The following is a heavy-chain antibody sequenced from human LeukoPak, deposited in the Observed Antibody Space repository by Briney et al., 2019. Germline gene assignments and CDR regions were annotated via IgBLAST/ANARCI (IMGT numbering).Heavy chain of an antibody. CDR2: IKQDGSEK. Sequence: GGSLRLSCAASGFTFSSYWMSWVRQAPGKGLEWVANIKQDGSEKYYVDSVKGRFTISRDNAKNSLYLQMNSLRAEDTAVYYCAREGKFLEWLFDSWGQGTLVTVSS. J-gene: IGHJ4*02. D-gene: IGHD3-3*01. CDR3: AREGKFLEWLFDS. CDR1: GFTFSSYW. V-gene: IGHV3-7*01.